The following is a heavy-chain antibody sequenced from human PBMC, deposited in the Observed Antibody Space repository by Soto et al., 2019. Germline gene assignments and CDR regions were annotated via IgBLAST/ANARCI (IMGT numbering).Heavy chain of an antibody. Sequence: GGSLRLSCAASGFTFSSYSMNWVRQAPGKGLEWVSSISSSSSYIYYADSVKGRFTISRDNAKNSLYLQMNSLRAKDTAVYYCARDGTEDKWGDYYYMDVWGKGTTVTVSS. D-gene: IGHD3-16*01. CDR2: ISSSSSYI. V-gene: IGHV3-21*01. CDR3: ARDGTEDKWGDYYYMDV. J-gene: IGHJ6*03. CDR1: GFTFSSYS.